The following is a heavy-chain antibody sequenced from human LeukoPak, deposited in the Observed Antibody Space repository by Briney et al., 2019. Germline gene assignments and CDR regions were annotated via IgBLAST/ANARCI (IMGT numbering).Heavy chain of an antibody. V-gene: IGHV1-8*01. J-gene: IGHJ3*01. D-gene: IGHD1-1*01. CDR2: INPNSGNT. CDR3: ARDRGSRLERFYAFDF. CDR1: GDTFTSYD. Sequence: ASVKVSCKASGDTFTSYDINWVRQATGQGLEWMGWINPNSGNTGYAQKFQGRVTMTRNTSISTAYMELSSLRSEDTAVYYCARDRGSRLERFYAFDFWGQGTTVTVSS.